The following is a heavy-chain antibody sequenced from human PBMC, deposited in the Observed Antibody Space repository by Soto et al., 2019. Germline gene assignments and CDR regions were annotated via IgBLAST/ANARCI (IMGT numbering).Heavy chain of an antibody. D-gene: IGHD5-12*01. CDR2: IIPIFGTV. Sequence: QVQLVQSGAEVKKPGSSVKVSCKASGGTFSSYAISWVRQAPGQGLEWMGGIIPIFGTVNYAQKFQGRVTITADESTSTAYMGLRRLRSEDTAVYYGARGNHRRLPLWCSALWGRGTLVPVSS. CDR3: ARGNHRRLPLWCSAL. V-gene: IGHV1-69*12. J-gene: IGHJ2*01. CDR1: GGTFSSYA.